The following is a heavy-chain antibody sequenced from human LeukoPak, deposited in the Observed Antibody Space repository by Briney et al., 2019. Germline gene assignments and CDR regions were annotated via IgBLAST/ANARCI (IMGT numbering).Heavy chain of an antibody. J-gene: IGHJ5*02. CDR1: GGSISSGDYY. CDR3: ARAQTLNYYGSGRGVPWFDP. D-gene: IGHD3-10*01. Sequence: SQTLSLTCTVSGGSISSGDYYWSWIRQPPGKGLEWIGYIYYSGSTYYNPSLKSQVTISVDTSKNQFSLKLSSVTAADTAVYYCARAQTLNYYGSGRGVPWFDPWGQGTLVTVSS. CDR2: IYYSGST. V-gene: IGHV4-30-4*01.